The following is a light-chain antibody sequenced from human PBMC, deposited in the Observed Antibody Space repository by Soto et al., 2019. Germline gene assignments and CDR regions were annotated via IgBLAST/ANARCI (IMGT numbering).Light chain of an antibody. V-gene: IGLV6-57*03. CDR1: SGSIATNY. CDR2: EDD. J-gene: IGLJ3*02. Sequence: NFMLTQPHSVSESPGKTVTISCTRSSGSIATNYVQWFQQRPGSAPIIVIYEDDQRPSGVPDRFSGSIDSSSNSASLTISGLQTEDEADCYCQSYDSSNHGVFGGGTKLTVL. CDR3: QSYDSSNHGV.